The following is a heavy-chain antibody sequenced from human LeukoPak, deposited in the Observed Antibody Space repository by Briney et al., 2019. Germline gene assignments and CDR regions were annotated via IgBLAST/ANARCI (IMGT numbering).Heavy chain of an antibody. Sequence: ASVKVSCKASGYSFTNYGITWVRQAPGQGLEWMGWISPYNDNPNYAQKFQGRVTMNTDTSTSTAYMELRSLTSDDTAVYYCARNPTRLGELYQYGDHWGQGTLVTVSS. J-gene: IGHJ4*02. D-gene: IGHD3-10*01. V-gene: IGHV1-18*04. CDR3: ARNPTRLGELYQYGDH. CDR1: GYSFTNYG. CDR2: ISPYNDNP.